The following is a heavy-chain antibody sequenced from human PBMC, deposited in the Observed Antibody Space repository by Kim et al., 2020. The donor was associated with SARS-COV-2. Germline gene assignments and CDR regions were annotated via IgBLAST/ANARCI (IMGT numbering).Heavy chain of an antibody. V-gene: IGHV3-15*01. Sequence: GGSLRLSCAASGFTFSNTWMSWVRQAPGKGLEWVGRIKSKTDGGTTDYAAPGKGRFTISRDDSKNTVYLQMNSRRTEDTAVYYCTTDLHDYGDYDYWGQGTLVTVSS. J-gene: IGHJ4*02. CDR2: IKSKTDGGTT. CDR1: GFTFSNTW. D-gene: IGHD4-17*01. CDR3: TTDLHDYGDYDY.